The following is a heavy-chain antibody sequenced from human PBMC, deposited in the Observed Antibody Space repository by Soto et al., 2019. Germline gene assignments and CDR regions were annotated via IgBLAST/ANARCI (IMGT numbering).Heavy chain of an antibody. CDR3: VSKLGACPGCSCNWYFDL. CDR2: INHSGST. J-gene: IGHJ2*01. D-gene: IGHD2-15*01. V-gene: IGHV4-34*01. Sequence: QVQLQQWGAGLLKPSETLFLTCAVYGGSFSGFYWSWIRQPPGKGQEWRGEINHSGSTNDNPSLKSRVTISADTSQNQFSPQLSSVTAADTAGDYGVSKLGACPGCSCNWYFDLWSRGSPVTVSS. CDR1: GGSFSGFY.